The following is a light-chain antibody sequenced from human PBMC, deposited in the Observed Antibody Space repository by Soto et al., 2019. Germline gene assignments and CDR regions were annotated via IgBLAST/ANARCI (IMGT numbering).Light chain of an antibody. CDR3: QQYGGSPWA. CDR2: GAS. J-gene: IGKJ1*01. Sequence: VLTQSPGTLSLSPGERATLSCRASQSVRGDYLAWYQQRPGQAPRLLIYGASSRATGIPDRFSGSGSGTDFTLTISRLEPEDFAVYYCQQYGGSPWALGPGTKVEI. V-gene: IGKV3-20*01. CDR1: QSVRGDY.